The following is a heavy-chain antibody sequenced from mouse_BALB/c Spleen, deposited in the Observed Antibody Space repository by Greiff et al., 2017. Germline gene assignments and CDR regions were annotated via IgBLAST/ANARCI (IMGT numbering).Heavy chain of an antibody. CDR2: IYPGDGDT. CDR1: GYAFSSSW. CDR3: ARWGTGTVFDY. J-gene: IGHJ2*01. V-gene: IGHV1-82*01. Sequence: VQLQQSGPELVKPGASVKISCKASGYAFSSSWMNWVKQRPGQGLEWIGRIYPGDGDTNYNGKFKGKATLTADKSSSTAYMQLSSLTSVDSAVYLCARWGTGTVFDYWGQGTTLTVSS. D-gene: IGHD4-1*01.